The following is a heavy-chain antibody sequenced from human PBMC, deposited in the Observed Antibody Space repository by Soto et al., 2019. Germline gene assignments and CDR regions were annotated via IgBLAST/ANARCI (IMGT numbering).Heavy chain of an antibody. CDR3: ARDSPLGAAAGDFDY. J-gene: IGHJ4*02. CDR1: GGSISSYY. Sequence: SETLSLTCTVSGGSISSYYWSWIRQPPGKGLEWIGYIYYSGSTNYNPSLKSRVTMSVDTSKNQFSLKLSSVTAADTAVYYCARDSPLGAAAGDFDYWGQGTLVTVSS. CDR2: IYYSGST. V-gene: IGHV4-59*12. D-gene: IGHD6-13*01.